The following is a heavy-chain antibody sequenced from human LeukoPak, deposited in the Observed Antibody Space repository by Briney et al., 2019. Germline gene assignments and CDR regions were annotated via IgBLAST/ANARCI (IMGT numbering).Heavy chain of an antibody. D-gene: IGHD3-22*01. CDR3: ARIRYDSSGYSDC. CDR1: GFNFNHYS. V-gene: IGHV3-21*01. Sequence: GGSLRLSCAASGFNFNHYSMNWVRQAPGKGLEWVSSISSSGSDIYYADSVKGRFAISRDNAKNSLYLQMNSLTAEDTAVYYCARIRYDSSGYSDCWGQGTLVTVSS. CDR2: ISSSGSDI. J-gene: IGHJ4*02.